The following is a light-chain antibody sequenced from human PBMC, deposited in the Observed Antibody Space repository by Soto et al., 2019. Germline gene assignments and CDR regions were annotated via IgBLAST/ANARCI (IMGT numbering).Light chain of an antibody. CDR2: GAS. J-gene: IGKJ3*01. CDR3: QQYGSSLFT. V-gene: IGKV3-20*01. CDR1: QSVSSSY. Sequence: EIVLTQSPGTLSLSPGERATLSCRASQSVSSSYLAWYQQKPGQAPRLLIYGASSRATGIPDRFSGSGSGTDFTLNISRLEPEDFGGYYCQQYGSSLFTFGPGTKVDIK.